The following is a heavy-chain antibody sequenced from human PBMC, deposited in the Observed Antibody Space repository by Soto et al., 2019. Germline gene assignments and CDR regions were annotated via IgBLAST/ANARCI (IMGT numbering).Heavy chain of an antibody. CDR1: GFTFSIYA. CDR2: ISGSGGST. CDR3: AKDSKLELRTTFDY. Sequence: WGSLRLSCAASGFTFSIYAMSWVLQAPGKGLEWVSAISGSGGSTYYADSVKGRFTISRDNSKNTLYLQMNSLRAEDTAVYYCAKDSKLELRTTFDYWGQGTLVTVSS. V-gene: IGHV3-23*01. D-gene: IGHD1-7*01. J-gene: IGHJ4*02.